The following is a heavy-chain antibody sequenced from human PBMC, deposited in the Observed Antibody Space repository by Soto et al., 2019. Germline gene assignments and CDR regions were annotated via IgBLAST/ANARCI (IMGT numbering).Heavy chain of an antibody. CDR1: GFSLSTSGVG. CDR2: IFWNDDK. V-gene: IGHV2-5*01. J-gene: IGHJ4*02. Sequence: SGPTLVNPTQTLTLTCIFSGFSLSTSGVGVGWIRQPPGKALEWLALIFWNDDKHYSPSLKSRLTITKDTSKNQVVLTMTNMDPVDTATYFCAHITPYNDFWSDYVVDYFDYWGPGTLVPVYS. CDR3: AHITPYNDFWSDYVVDYFDY. D-gene: IGHD3-3*01.